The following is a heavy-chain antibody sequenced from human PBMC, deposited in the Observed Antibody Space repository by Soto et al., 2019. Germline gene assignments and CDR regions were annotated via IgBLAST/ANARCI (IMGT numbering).Heavy chain of an antibody. CDR3: AKEAPWFGEFNRFAP. CDR2: ISGSGGST. V-gene: IGHV3-23*01. D-gene: IGHD3-10*01. J-gene: IGHJ5*02. CDR1: GFTFSNAW. Sequence: GGSLRLSCAASGFTFSNAWMSWVRQAPGKGLEWVSAISGSGGSTYYADSVKGRFTISRDNSKNTLYLQMNSLRAEDTAVYYCAKEAPWFGEFNRFAPWAQGTLVTVS.